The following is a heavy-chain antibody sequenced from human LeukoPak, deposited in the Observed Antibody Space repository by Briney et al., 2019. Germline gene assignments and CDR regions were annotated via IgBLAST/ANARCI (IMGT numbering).Heavy chain of an antibody. CDR1: GGSISSYY. Sequence: SETLSLTXSVPGGSISSYYWNWIRQSPGKGLEWIGYIYYSGSINYNPSFKSRVTMSVDTSKNQFSLKLHSVTAADTAMYYCARSLGITSLDYWGQGMLVTVSS. D-gene: IGHD1-14*01. CDR2: IYYSGSI. V-gene: IGHV4-59*01. J-gene: IGHJ4*02. CDR3: ARSLGITSLDY.